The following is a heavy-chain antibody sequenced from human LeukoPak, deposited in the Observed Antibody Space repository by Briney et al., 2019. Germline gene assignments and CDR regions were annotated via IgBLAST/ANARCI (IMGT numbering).Heavy chain of an antibody. J-gene: IGHJ4*02. Sequence: GGSLRLSCAASGFTFSSYSMNWVRQAPGKGLEWVSSISSSSDYIYYADSVKGRFTISRDNAKNSLYLQMNSLRAEYTAVYYRVSWGGYYDSSGYYSPFDYWGQGTLVTVSS. CDR1: GFTFSSYS. CDR3: VSWGGYYDSSGYYSPFDY. V-gene: IGHV3-21*01. CDR2: ISSSSDYI. D-gene: IGHD3-22*01.